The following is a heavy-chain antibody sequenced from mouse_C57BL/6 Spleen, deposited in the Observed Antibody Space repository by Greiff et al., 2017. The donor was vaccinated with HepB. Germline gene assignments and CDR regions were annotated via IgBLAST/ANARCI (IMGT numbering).Heavy chain of an antibody. CDR2: ISSGSSTI. CDR1: GFTFSDYG. Sequence: EVKLMESGGGLVKPGGSLKLSCAASGFTFSDYGMHWVRQAPEKGLEWVAYISSGSSTIYYADTVKGRFTISRDNAKNNLFLQMTSLRSEDTAMYYCARGNYYGSRRYFDVWGTGTTVTVSS. J-gene: IGHJ1*03. V-gene: IGHV5-17*01. CDR3: ARGNYYGSRRYFDV. D-gene: IGHD1-1*01.